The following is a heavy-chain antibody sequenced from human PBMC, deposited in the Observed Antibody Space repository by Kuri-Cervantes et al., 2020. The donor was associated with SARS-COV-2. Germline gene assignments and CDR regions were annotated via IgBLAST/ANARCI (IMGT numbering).Heavy chain of an antibody. CDR1: GRSFNNYY. V-gene: IGHV4-34*01. J-gene: IGHJ6*03. CDR2: INHTGST. CDR3: ARVVLRGQQLVPLIRYYYYYYMDV. D-gene: IGHD6-13*01. Sequence: GSLRLSCAVYGRSFNNYYRNWIRQPPGKGLEWIGEINHTGSTNYNPSLKSRVTISVETSKNQFSLKLSSVTAADTAVYYCARVVLRGQQLVPLIRYYYYYYMDVWGKGTTVTVSS.